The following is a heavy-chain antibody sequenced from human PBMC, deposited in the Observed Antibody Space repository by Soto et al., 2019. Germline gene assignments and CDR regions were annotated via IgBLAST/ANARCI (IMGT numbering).Heavy chain of an antibody. V-gene: IGHV3-30-3*01. J-gene: IGHJ6*02. CDR3: AREMESSSGDYYYYGMDV. CDR2: ISDDRNNK. Sequence: GGSLRLSCAASGFTFSNYPLHWVRQAPGKGLEWVAFISDDRNNKYYADSVKGRFTISSDNSKNTLFLQMNSLRGEDTAVYFCAREMESSSGDYYYYGMDVWGQGTTVTVS. D-gene: IGHD6-6*01. CDR1: GFTFSNYP.